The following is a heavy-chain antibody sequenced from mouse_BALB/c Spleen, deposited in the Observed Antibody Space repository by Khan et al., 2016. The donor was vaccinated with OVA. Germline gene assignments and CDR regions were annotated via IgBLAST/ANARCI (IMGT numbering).Heavy chain of an antibody. V-gene: IGHV1S81*02. CDR3: TRGGYGGFAY. D-gene: IGHD3-1*01. Sequence: QVQLQQPGAELVKPGASVRLSCKASGYTFTSYYIYWVKQRPGQGLEWIGEINPTNGGTNFNEKFKNKAKLTVDKSSSTAYMQLSSLTTEDSAVYYCTRGGYGGFAYWGQGTLVTVSA. CDR2: INPTNGGT. J-gene: IGHJ3*01. CDR1: GYTFTSYY.